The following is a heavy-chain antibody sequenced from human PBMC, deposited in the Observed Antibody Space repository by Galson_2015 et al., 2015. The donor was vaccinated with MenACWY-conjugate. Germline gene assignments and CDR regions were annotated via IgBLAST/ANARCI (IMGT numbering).Heavy chain of an antibody. Sequence: LRLSCAASGFNLNFYAPNWVRQAPGKGLEWISFISLSGSTVHYADSVKGRFNISRDHAKKSLFLQMNSLRDEDTAVYFCARRQRIITYAADGGVDGMDVWGQGTTVIVSS. CDR2: ISLSGSTV. V-gene: IGHV3-48*02. D-gene: IGHD3-16*01. J-gene: IGHJ6*02. CDR3: ARRQRIITYAADGGVDGMDV. CDR1: GFNLNFYA.